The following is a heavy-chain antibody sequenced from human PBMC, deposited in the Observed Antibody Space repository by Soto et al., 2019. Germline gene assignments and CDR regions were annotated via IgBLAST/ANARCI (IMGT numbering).Heavy chain of an antibody. CDR3: ARSAMAFAY. CDR2: NYHSGST. Sequence: QVQLQESGPGLVKPSGTLSLTCAVSGGSISSSNWWSWVRQPPGKGLEWIGENYHSGSTNYNPSLNSRVPISVDKPKNQFSLKLSSVTAADTAVYYCARSAMAFAYWGQGTLVTVSS. D-gene: IGHD5-18*01. J-gene: IGHJ4*02. V-gene: IGHV4-4*02. CDR1: GGSISSSNW.